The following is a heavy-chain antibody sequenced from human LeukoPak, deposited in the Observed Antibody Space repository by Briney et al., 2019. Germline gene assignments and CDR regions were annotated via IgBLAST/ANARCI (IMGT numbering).Heavy chain of an antibody. D-gene: IGHD6-6*01. Sequence: GASVKVSCKASGGTFSSYAISWVRQAPGQGLEWMGGIIPIFGTANYAQKFQGRVTITTDESMSTAYMELSSLRSEDTAVYYCARGGVTEYSSSWWGQGTLVTVSS. J-gene: IGHJ4*02. CDR3: ARGGVTEYSSSW. CDR1: GGTFSSYA. CDR2: IIPIFGTA. V-gene: IGHV1-69*05.